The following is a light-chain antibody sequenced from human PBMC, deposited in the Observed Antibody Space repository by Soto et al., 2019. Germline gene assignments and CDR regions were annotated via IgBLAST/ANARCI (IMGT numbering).Light chain of an antibody. CDR1: QGVATS. CDR3: QQVVHYPPI. Sequence: DVQLTQSPSFLSASVGDRVTITCRVSQGVATSLAWYQQKPGKAPNLLIYHASTLFGGVPSRFSGSGSGTEFTLTISSLQPDDFASYYFQQVVHYPPIFGGGTKVDIK. J-gene: IGKJ4*01. V-gene: IGKV1-9*01. CDR2: HAS.